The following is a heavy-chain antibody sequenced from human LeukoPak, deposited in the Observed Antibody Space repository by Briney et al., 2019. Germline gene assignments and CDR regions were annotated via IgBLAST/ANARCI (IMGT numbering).Heavy chain of an antibody. D-gene: IGHD1-26*01. CDR3: AKDGIVGATSSYFDY. CDR1: GFTFSNYW. CDR2: INSDGINT. Sequence: GGSLRLSCAASGFTFSNYWMHWVRQAPGKGLVWVSRINSDGINTSYADSVKGRFTISRDNAKNTLNLQMNSLRAEDTALYYCAKDGIVGATSSYFDYWGQGTLVTVSS. V-gene: IGHV3-74*01. J-gene: IGHJ4*02.